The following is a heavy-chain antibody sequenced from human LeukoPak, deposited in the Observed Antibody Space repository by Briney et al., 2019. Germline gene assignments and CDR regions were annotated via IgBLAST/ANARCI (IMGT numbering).Heavy chain of an antibody. D-gene: IGHD3-10*01. CDR1: GFTFSTYW. CDR2: ISGSGGSA. J-gene: IGHJ4*02. V-gene: IGHV3-23*01. Sequence: PGGSLRLSCAASGFTFSTYWMNWYRQAPGKGLEWVSAISGSGGSAYYADSVKGRFTISRDNSKNTLYLQMNSLRAEDTAVYYCAKEFASFGELSFFDYWGQGTLVTVSS. CDR3: AKEFASFGELSFFDY.